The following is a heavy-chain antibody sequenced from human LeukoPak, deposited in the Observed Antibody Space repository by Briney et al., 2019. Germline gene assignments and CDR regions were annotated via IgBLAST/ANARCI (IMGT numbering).Heavy chain of an antibody. J-gene: IGHJ3*02. Sequence: SETLSLTCTVSGGSISSYYWSWIRQPAGKGLEWIGRIYTSGSTNYNPSLKSRVTTSVDTSKNPFSLKLSSVTAADTAVYYCARFCGVAYCGGDCYSCDAFDIWGQGTMVTVSS. D-gene: IGHD2-21*01. CDR1: GGSISSYY. V-gene: IGHV4-4*07. CDR3: ARFCGVAYCGGDCYSCDAFDI. CDR2: IYTSGST.